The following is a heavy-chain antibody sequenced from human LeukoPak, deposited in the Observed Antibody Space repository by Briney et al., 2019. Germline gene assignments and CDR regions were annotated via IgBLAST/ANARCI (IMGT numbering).Heavy chain of an antibody. J-gene: IGHJ4*02. V-gene: IGHV1-8*02. CDR1: GYTLTAYY. D-gene: IGHD1-26*01. CDR3: AREMSGSYDFDY. Sequence: ASVKVSCKASGYTLTAYYLHWVRQAPGQGLEWMGWMNPNSGNTGYAQKFQGRVTMTRNTSISTAYMELSSLRSEDTAVYYCAREMSGSYDFDYWGQGTLVTVSS. CDR2: MNPNSGNT.